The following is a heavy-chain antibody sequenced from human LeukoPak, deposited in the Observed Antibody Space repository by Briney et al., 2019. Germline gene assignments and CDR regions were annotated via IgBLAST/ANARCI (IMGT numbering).Heavy chain of an antibody. J-gene: IGHJ4*02. CDR2: IYYSGST. V-gene: IGHV4-61*01. CDR3: ARGQRRLQDY. Sequence: SETLSLTCTVSGGSVSSDSYFWTWIRQPPGKGLEWIGYIYYSGSTNYNPSLKSRVTISLDTSKSQISLKLSSVTAADTAVYYCARGQRRLQDYWGQGTLVAVSS. CDR1: GGSVSSDSYF.